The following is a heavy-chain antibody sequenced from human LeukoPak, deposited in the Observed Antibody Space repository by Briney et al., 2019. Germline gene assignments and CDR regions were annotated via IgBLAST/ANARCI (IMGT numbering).Heavy chain of an antibody. J-gene: IGHJ2*01. CDR3: AAVPYVTKDSSGYSGYFDL. D-gene: IGHD3-22*01. V-gene: IGHV1-58*02. CDR1: GFTFTSSA. CDR2: IVVGSGNT. Sequence: GTSVKVSCKASGFTFTSSAMQWVRQARGQRLEWIGWIVVGSGNTNYAQKFQERVTITRDMSTSTAYMELSSLRSEDTAVYFCAAVPYVTKDSSGYSGYFDLWGRGTLVTVSS.